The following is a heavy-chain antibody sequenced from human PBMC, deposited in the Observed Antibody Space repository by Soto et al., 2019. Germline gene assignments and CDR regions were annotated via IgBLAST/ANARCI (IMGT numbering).Heavy chain of an antibody. V-gene: IGHV3-9*01. CDR3: AKYIRAVSSNWFDP. CDR1: GFTFDDYA. J-gene: IGHJ5*02. D-gene: IGHD6-19*01. Sequence: EVQLVESGGGLVQPGRSLRLSCAASGFTFDDYAMHWVRQAPGKGLEWVSGISWNSGSIGYADSVKGRFTISRDNAKNSLYLQMNSLRAEDTALYYCAKYIRAVSSNWFDPWGQGTLVTVSS. CDR2: ISWNSGSI.